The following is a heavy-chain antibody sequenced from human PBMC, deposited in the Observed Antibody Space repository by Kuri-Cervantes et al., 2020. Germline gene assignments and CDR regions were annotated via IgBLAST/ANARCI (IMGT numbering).Heavy chain of an antibody. D-gene: IGHD3-22*01. J-gene: IGHJ3*02. Sequence: GSLRLSCTVSGGSVSSGSYYWSWIRQPPGKGLEWIGYIYYSGSTNYNPSLKSRVTISVDTSKNQFSLKLSSVTAADTAVYYCARDGGVVVITANAFDIWGQGTMVTVSS. V-gene: IGHV4-61*01. CDR3: ARDGGVVVITANAFDI. CDR1: GGSVSSGSYY. CDR2: IYYSGST.